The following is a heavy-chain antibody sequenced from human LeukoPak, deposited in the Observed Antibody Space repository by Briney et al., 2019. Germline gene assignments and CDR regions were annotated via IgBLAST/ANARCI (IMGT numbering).Heavy chain of an antibody. J-gene: IGHJ5*02. Sequence: GGSLRLSCVASGFTFSDYYMSWIRQAPGKGLEWVANIKQDGSEKYYVDSVKGRFTISRDNAKNSLYLQMNSLRAEDTAVYYCARGGWVLWAWFDPWGQGTLVTVSS. CDR1: GFTFSDYY. D-gene: IGHD3-10*01. CDR3: ARGGWVLWAWFDP. CDR2: IKQDGSEK. V-gene: IGHV3-7*01.